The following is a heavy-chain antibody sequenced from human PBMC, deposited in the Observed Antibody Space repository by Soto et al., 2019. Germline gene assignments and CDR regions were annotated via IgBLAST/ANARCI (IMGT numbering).Heavy chain of an antibody. CDR3: ARDLGYGSGSYYVYYYGMDV. CDR2: IWHDGSDK. V-gene: IGHV3-33*01. CDR1: GFTFSSYG. Sequence: QVQLVESGGGVVQPGRSLRLSCAASGFTFSSYGMHWVRQAPGKGLEWMAVIWHDGSDKYYADSVKGRFTISRDNSKNTLCLQMNSLRAEDTAVYYCARDLGYGSGSYYVYYYGMDVWGQGTTVTVSS. D-gene: IGHD3-10*01. J-gene: IGHJ6*02.